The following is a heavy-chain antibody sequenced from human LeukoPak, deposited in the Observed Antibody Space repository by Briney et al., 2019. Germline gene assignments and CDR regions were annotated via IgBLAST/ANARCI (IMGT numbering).Heavy chain of an antibody. J-gene: IGHJ4*02. CDR3: TRMSTEHDY. V-gene: IGHV4-34*01. CDR2: INHSGYT. D-gene: IGHD4-17*01. Sequence: PSETLSLTCAVSGVSFDDYYWSWVRQTPGKGLEWLGEINHSGYTNDSPSLKSRVTLSIDTSNKQFSLNLRSVTVADAGIYYCTRMSTEHDYSGQGTLVTVSS. CDR1: GVSFDDYY.